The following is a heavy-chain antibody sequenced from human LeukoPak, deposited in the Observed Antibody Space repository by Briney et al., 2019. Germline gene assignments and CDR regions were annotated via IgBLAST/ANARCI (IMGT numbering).Heavy chain of an antibody. CDR2: ISGSGGNT. CDR1: GITVSSNY. J-gene: IGHJ4*02. V-gene: IGHV3-23*01. D-gene: IGHD3-9*01. CDR3: AKAQLRYFDWLLAFDY. Sequence: GGSLRLSCAASGITVSSNYMSWVRQAPGKGLEWVSVISGSGGNTYYADSVKGRFTISRDNSKNTLYLQMNSLRAEDTAVYYCAKAQLRYFDWLLAFDYWGQGTLVTVSS.